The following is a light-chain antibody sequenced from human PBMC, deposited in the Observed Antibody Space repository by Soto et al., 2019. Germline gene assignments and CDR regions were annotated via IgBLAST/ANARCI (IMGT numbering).Light chain of an antibody. CDR3: QQHSHWPPWT. CDR2: GAS. CDR1: QNVRTF. Sequence: EVVLTQSPATLSLSPGERATLSCRASQNVRTFLDWYQQKPGQAPRLLIYGASNRATGIPARFSGSGSGTDFTLTISSLAPEDFAVYYWQQHSHWPPWTFGQGTRVEI. V-gene: IGKV3-11*01. J-gene: IGKJ1*01.